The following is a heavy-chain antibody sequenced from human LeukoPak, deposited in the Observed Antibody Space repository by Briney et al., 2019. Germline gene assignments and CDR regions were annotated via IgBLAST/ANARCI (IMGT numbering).Heavy chain of an antibody. CDR2: INHSGST. CDR1: GGSFSGYF. D-gene: IGHD5-24*01. V-gene: IGHV4-34*01. CDR3: ARGRWLQAKVLADY. J-gene: IGHJ4*02. Sequence: PSETLSLNCAVYGGSFSGYFWSWIRQPPGKGLEWIGEINHSGSTNYNPSLKSRVTISVDTSKNQFSLKLSSVTAADTAVYYCARGRWLQAKVLADYWGQGTLVTVSS.